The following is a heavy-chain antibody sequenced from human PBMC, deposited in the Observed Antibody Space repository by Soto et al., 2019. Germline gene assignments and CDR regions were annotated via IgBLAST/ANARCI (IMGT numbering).Heavy chain of an antibody. V-gene: IGHV3-23*01. D-gene: IGHD1-26*01. CDR3: AKDSYSPSSGSYRYYFDY. J-gene: IGHJ4*02. Sequence: GGSLRLSCAASGFTFSSYAMSWVRQAPGKGLEWVSAISGSGGSTYYADSVKGRFTISRDNSKNTLYLQMNSLRAEDTAVYYCAKDSYSPSSGSYRYYFDYWGQGTLVTVSS. CDR2: ISGSGGST. CDR1: GFTFSSYA.